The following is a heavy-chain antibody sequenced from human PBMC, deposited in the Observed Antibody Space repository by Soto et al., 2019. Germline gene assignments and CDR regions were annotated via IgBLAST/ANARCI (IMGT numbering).Heavy chain of an antibody. CDR3: ARSHGVVGATTRYYYYGMDV. J-gene: IGHJ6*02. CDR1: GGTFSSYA. CDR2: IIPIFGTA. V-gene: IGHV1-69*01. Sequence: QVQLVQSGAEVKKPGSSVKVSCKASGGTFSSYAISWVRQAPGQGLEWMGGIIPIFGTANYAQKFQGRVTITADESTSTAYRELSSLRAEDTAVYYGARSHGVVGATTRYYYYGMDVWGQGTTVTVSS. D-gene: IGHD1-26*01.